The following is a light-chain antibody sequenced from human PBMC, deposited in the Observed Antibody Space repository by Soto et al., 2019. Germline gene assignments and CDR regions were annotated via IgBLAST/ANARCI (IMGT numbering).Light chain of an antibody. J-gene: IGLJ1*01. Sequence: VLTQPPSASASLGASVTLTCTLSSGYSNYKVDWYQQRPGKGPRFVMRVGTGGIVGSKGDGIPDRFSVLGSGLNRYLTIKNIQEEDESDYHCGADHGSGSNFVSEVFGTGTKLTVL. V-gene: IGLV9-49*01. CDR1: SGYSNYK. CDR2: VGTGGIVG. CDR3: GADHGSGSNFVSEV.